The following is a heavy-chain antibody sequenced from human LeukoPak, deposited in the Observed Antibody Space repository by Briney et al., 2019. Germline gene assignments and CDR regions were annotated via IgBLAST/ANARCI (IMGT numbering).Heavy chain of an antibody. J-gene: IGHJ4*02. V-gene: IGHV1-46*01. CDR2: INPRGGST. D-gene: IGHD6-13*01. CDR3: ARDPGYSSSWYHFDY. Sequence: GASVKVSCKASGYTFTNYYMHWVRQAPGQGLEWMGIINPRGGSTSYAQKLQGRVTMTTDTSTSTAYMELRSLRSDDTAVYYCARDPGYSSSWYHFDYWGQGTLVTVSS. CDR1: GYTFTNYY.